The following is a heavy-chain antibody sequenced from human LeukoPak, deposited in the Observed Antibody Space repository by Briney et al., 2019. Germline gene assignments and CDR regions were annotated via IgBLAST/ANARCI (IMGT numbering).Heavy chain of an antibody. V-gene: IGHV3-21*01. CDR3: ERNRNGAFDI. Sequence: GGSLRLSCVASGFTFTISTMTWVRQAPGKGLEWVSSISSSSTYTYYADSVRGRFTISRDDAKNSLYLQMNSLRAEDTAVYYCERNRNGAFDIWGQGTMVTASS. D-gene: IGHD1-1*01. CDR2: ISSSSTYT. J-gene: IGHJ3*02. CDR1: GFTFTIST.